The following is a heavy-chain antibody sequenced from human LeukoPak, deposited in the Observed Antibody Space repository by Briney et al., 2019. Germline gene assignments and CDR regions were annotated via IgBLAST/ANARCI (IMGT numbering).Heavy chain of an antibody. D-gene: IGHD6-13*01. V-gene: IGHV3-30*03. Sequence: GGSLRLSCAASGFTFSNYGIHWVRQAPGKGLEWVAVISYDTTNKYYTDSVKGRFTVSRDNSKNTLYLQMNSLRAEDTAVYYCARDQDVAAAGTWGSIDYWGQGTLVTVSS. CDR3: ARDQDVAAAGTWGSIDY. J-gene: IGHJ4*02. CDR2: ISYDTTNK. CDR1: GFTFSNYG.